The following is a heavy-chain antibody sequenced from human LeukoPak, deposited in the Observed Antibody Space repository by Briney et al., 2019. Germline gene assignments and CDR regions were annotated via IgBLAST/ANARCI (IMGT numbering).Heavy chain of an antibody. CDR3: ARGPSRYYDSPHFDY. CDR1: GGSISSGGYS. Sequence: PSQTLSLTCAVSGGSISSGGYSWSWIRQPPGTGLEWIGYIYHSGSTYYNPSLKSRVTISVDRSKNQFSLKLSSVTAADTAVYYCARGPSRYYDSPHFDYWGQGTLVTVSS. CDR2: IYHSGST. D-gene: IGHD3-22*01. J-gene: IGHJ4*02. V-gene: IGHV4-30-2*01.